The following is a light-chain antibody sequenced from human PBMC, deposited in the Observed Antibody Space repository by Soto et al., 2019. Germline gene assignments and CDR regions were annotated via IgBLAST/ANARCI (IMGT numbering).Light chain of an antibody. CDR3: QQSHITPWT. Sequence: DIQMTQSPSSLSASVGDRVTITCRASQSIARYLNWYQQQPGKAPKLLMYAASTLESGVPSRFSGSGSGTDFTLTISNLQPEDFATYYCQQSHITPWTFGQGSKLEIK. V-gene: IGKV1-39*01. CDR1: QSIARY. CDR2: AAS. J-gene: IGKJ2*02.